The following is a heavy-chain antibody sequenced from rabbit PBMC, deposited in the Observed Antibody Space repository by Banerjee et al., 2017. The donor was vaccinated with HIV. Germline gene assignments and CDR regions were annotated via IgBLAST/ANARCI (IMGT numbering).Heavy chain of an antibody. D-gene: IGHD2-1*01. V-gene: IGHV1S47*01. Sequence: QEQLVESGGGLVQPEGSPTLTCKASGFDFSANTGCWVRQAPGKRPEWIACIYVGDDSADYASWVSGRFSISRSPSLNTVTLQMTSLTAADTATYFCARTSYDDDGDFRSLDLWGPGTLVTVS. J-gene: IGHJ6*01. CDR2: IYVGDDSA. CDR3: ARTSYDDDGDFRSLDL. CDR1: GFDFSANT.